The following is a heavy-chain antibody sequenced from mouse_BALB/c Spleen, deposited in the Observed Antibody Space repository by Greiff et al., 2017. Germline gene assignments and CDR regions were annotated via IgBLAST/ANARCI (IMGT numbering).Heavy chain of an antibody. CDR1: GFSLTSYG. CDR2: IWSDGST. CDR3: ARHPGSGDWYFDD. Sequence: VKLVESGPDLVAPSQSLSITCTVSGFSLTSYGVHWVRQPPGKGLEWLVVIWSDGSTTYNSALKSRLSISKDNSNSQDFLKMNSIQTDDTARYYGARHPGSGDWYFDDWGAGTTVTVSS. V-gene: IGHV2-6-2*01. J-gene: IGHJ1*01. D-gene: IGHD1-1*01.